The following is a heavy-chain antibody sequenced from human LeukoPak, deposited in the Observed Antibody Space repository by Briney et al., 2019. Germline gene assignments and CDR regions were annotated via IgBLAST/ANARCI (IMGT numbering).Heavy chain of an antibody. CDR2: INPNSGGT. Sequence: ASVKVSCKASGYTFTGYYMHWVRQAPGQGLEWMGWINPNSGGTNYAQKFQGRVTMTRDTSISTAYMELSRLRSDDTAVYYCARARSFKHIVVVTAPDYWGQGTLVTVSS. D-gene: IGHD2-21*02. CDR3: ARARSFKHIVVVTAPDY. V-gene: IGHV1-2*02. J-gene: IGHJ4*02. CDR1: GYTFTGYY.